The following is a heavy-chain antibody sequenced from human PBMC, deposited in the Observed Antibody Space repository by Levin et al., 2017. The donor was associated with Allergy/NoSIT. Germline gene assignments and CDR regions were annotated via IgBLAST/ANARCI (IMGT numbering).Heavy chain of an antibody. CDR2: ISSSSSYI. D-gene: IGHD2-2*01. V-gene: IGHV3-21*01. Sequence: GGSLRLSCAASGFTFSSYSMNWVRQAPGKGLEWVSSISSSSSYIYYADSVKGRFTISRDNAKNSLYLQMNSLRAEDTAVYYCARSLRSGLSDYYYGMDVWGQGTTVTVSS. J-gene: IGHJ6*02. CDR1: GFTFSSYS. CDR3: ARSLRSGLSDYYYGMDV.